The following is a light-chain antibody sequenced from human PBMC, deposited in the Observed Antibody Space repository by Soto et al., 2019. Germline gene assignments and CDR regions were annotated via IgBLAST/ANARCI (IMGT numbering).Light chain of an antibody. CDR3: QQYNNWPPPLT. Sequence: EIVMTQSPATLSVSPGERATLSCRASQSVSSNLAWYQQKTGQAPRLPIYGASTRATGIPARFSGSGSVTGFALTVSSLQSEDFAVYYCQQYNNWPPPLTFGGGTKVEIK. J-gene: IGKJ4*01. V-gene: IGKV3-15*01. CDR2: GAS. CDR1: QSVSSN.